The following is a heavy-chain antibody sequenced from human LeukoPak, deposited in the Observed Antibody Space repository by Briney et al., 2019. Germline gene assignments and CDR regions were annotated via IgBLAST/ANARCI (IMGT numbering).Heavy chain of an antibody. J-gene: IGHJ4*02. CDR2: IYSGGDR. CDR1: GFTISSSY. Sequence: GGSLTLSCASSGFTISSSYMSWVRQAPGKGEEWVSIIYSGGDRFYADSVKGRFTISRDTSKNTQYLQMNGLRAEDTAVYYCVRHLDSWGQGTLVTVSS. CDR3: VRHLDS. V-gene: IGHV3-53*01.